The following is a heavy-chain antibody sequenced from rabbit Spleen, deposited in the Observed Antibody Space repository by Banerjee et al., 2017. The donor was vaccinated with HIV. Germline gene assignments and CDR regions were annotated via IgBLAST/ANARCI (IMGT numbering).Heavy chain of an antibody. CDR2: IYTGDTNT. CDR1: GFSFSSGYD. Sequence: QEQLVESGGGLVKPGASLTLTCTASGFSFSSGYDMCWVRQAPGKGLEWVGCIYTGDTNTYYASWAKGRFTISKTSSTVDLKMTSLTAADTATYFCAREGSGQVFFNLWGPGTLVTVS. V-gene: IGHV1S45*01. CDR3: AREGSGQVFFNL. D-gene: IGHD4-1*01. J-gene: IGHJ4*01.